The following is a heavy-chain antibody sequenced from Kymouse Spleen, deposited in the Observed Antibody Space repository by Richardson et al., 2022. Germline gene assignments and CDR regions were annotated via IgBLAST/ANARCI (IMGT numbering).Heavy chain of an antibody. CDR1: GFTFSSYS. V-gene: IGHV3-21*03. D-gene: IGHD3-10*01. CDR3: AREDYGSGSYYNPYYYYYYGMDV. CDR2: ISSSSSYI. Sequence: EVQLVESGGGLVKPGGSLRLSCAASGFTFSSYSMNWVRQAPGKGLEWVSSISSSSSYIYYADSVKGRFTISRDNAKNSLYLQMNSLRAEDTAVYYCAREDYGSGSYYNPYYYYYYGMDVWGQGTTVTVSS. J-gene: IGHJ6*02.